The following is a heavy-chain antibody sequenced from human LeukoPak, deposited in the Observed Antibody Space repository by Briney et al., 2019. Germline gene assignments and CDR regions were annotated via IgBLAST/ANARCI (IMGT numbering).Heavy chain of an antibody. CDR3: ARSTSSGYFDY. V-gene: IGHV3-30-3*01. CDR2: ISYDGSNK. Sequence: GSLRLSCAASGFTFSSYAMHWVRQAPGKGLEWVAVISYDGSNKYYADSVKGRFTISRDNSKNTLYLQMNSLRAEDTAVYYCARSTSSGYFDYWGQGTLVTVSS. CDR1: GFTFSSYA. J-gene: IGHJ4*02. D-gene: IGHD6-19*01.